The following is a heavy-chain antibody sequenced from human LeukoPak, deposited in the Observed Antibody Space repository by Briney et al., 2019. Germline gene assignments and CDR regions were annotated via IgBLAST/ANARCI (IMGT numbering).Heavy chain of an antibody. J-gene: IGHJ6*03. CDR2: ISGSGGST. D-gene: IGHD1-26*01. V-gene: IGHV3-23*01. Sequence: SGGSLRLSCAASGFTFSSYAMSWVRQAPGKGLEWVSAISGSGGSTYYADSVKGRFTISRDNSKNTLYLQMNSLRAEDTAVYYCAKARELNIQYYYMDVWGKGTTVTVSS. CDR1: GFTFSSYA. CDR3: AKARELNIQYYYMDV.